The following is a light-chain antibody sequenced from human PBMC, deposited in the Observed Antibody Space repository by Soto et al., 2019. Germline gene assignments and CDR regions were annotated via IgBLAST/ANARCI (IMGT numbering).Light chain of an antibody. V-gene: IGKV1-5*01. Sequence: DIQMTQSPSTLSASVGDTVTVTCRASQSIGRWLAWYQQQPGKAPKLLIFDASTLENGVPARFSGSRSGPEFSLTISSQQPDVVATYYCQQYSIYWTFGQGTKVEIK. CDR1: QSIGRW. J-gene: IGKJ1*01. CDR3: QQYSIYWT. CDR2: DAS.